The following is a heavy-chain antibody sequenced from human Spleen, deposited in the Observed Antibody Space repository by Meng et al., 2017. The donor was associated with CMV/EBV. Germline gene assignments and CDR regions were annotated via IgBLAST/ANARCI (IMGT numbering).Heavy chain of an antibody. V-gene: IGHV3-53*01. CDR2: IYGDGRT. J-gene: IGHJ4*02. Sequence: SLRPSGAALGFTVSSDYMAWVRQAPGKGLEWVSGIYGDGRTYYADFVKGRFTISRDDSKNTVFLQMDSLRAEDSAVYSCASGPFKNWGQGTLVTVSS. CDR1: GFTVSSDY. CDR3: ASGPFKN.